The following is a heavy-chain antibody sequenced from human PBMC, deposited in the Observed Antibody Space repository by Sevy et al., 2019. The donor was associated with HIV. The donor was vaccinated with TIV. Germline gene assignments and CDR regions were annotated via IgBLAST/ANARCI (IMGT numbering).Heavy chain of an antibody. CDR2: ISYDGSNK. V-gene: IGHV3-30-3*01. Sequence: GGSRRLSCAASGFTFSSYAMHWVRQAPGKGLEWVAVISYDGSNKYYADSVKGRFTISRDNSKNTLYLQMNSLRAEDTAVYYCARDFAAAGTYYFDYWGQGTLVTVSS. D-gene: IGHD6-13*01. J-gene: IGHJ4*02. CDR3: ARDFAAAGTYYFDY. CDR1: GFTFSSYA.